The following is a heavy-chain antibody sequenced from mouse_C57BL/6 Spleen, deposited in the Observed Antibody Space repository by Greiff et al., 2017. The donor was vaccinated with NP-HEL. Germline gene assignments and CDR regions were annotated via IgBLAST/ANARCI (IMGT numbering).Heavy chain of an antibody. Sequence: QVQLKESGAELVRPGASVKMSCKASGYTFTSYNMHWVKQTPRQGLEWIGAIYPGNGDTSYTPKFKGQATLTVDKSSSTAYMQLSSLTSEDSAVYFCARCSSNYPAWFAYWGQGTLVTVSA. V-gene: IGHV1-12*01. D-gene: IGHD2-5*01. CDR1: GYTFTSYN. CDR3: ARCSSNYPAWFAY. CDR2: IYPGNGDT. J-gene: IGHJ3*01.